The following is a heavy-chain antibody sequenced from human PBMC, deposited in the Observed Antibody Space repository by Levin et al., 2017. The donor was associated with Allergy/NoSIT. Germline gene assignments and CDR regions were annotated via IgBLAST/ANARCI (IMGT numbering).Heavy chain of an antibody. CDR1: GFTFSSYG. CDR2: ISTSGDST. CDR3: AKKMTDGDYNYFMDA. Sequence: PGGSLRLSCVVSGFTFSSYGMSWVRQAPGKGVEWVSSISTSGDSTYYADSVKGRFTISRDNSKNTLYLQMTSLRAGDTAVYYCAKKMTDGDYNYFMDAWGKGTTVTVSS. J-gene: IGHJ6*03. V-gene: IGHV3-23*01. D-gene: IGHD4-17*01.